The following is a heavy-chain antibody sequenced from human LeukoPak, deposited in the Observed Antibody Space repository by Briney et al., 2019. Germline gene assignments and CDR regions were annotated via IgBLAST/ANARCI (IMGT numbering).Heavy chain of an antibody. Sequence: KPSETLSLTCAVSGGSISSGSYNWSCHRQPAGKGLEWIVRIYTTGSNNYNPALKRRATTSVDTSKNQFFLKQSSVAADTSACYFCARVRWSSGSYFPDYWGQGTLVTVSS. CDR1: GGSISSGSYN. V-gene: IGHV4-61*02. J-gene: IGHJ4*02. CDR3: ARVRWSSGSYFPDY. D-gene: IGHD1-26*01. CDR2: IYTTGSN.